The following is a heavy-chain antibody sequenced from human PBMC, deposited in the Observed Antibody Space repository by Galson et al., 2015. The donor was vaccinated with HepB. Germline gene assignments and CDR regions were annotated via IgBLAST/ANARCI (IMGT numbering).Heavy chain of an antibody. J-gene: IGHJ5*01. V-gene: IGHV3-23*01. Sequence: SLRLSCAASGFAFDSHAMSWVRQAPGKGLEWISGISGNGDSTFYADSVKGRFTVSKDNSKNILYLQINSLRVEDSGPYFCAKGYGLFDSWGQGILVTVSS. CDR1: GFAFDSHA. D-gene: IGHD5-18*01. CDR2: ISGNGDST. CDR3: AKGYGLFDS.